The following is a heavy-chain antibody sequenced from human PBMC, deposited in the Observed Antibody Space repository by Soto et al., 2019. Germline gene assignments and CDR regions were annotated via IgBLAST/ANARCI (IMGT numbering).Heavy chain of an antibody. CDR1: GGTFSSYA. V-gene: IGHV1-69*13. CDR2: IIPIFGTA. D-gene: IGHD3-22*01. Sequence: GASVKVSCKASGGTFSSYAISWVRQAPGQGLEWMGGIIPIFGTANYAQKFQGRVTITADESTSTAYMELSSLRSEDTAVYYCARAPTPVYDSSGYDFDYWGQGTLVTVSS. CDR3: ARAPTPVYDSSGYDFDY. J-gene: IGHJ4*02.